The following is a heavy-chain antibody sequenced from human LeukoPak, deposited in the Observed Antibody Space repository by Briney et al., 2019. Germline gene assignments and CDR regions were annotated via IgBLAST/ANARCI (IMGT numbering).Heavy chain of an antibody. CDR1: GFTFSSYE. D-gene: IGHD5-24*01. J-gene: IGHJ4*02. CDR2: ISSSGSTI. Sequence: SGGSLRLSCAASGFTFSSYEMNWVRQAPGKGLEWVSYISSSGSTIYYADSVKGRFTISRDNAKNSLYLQMNSLRAEDTAVYYCAKPPDGYNSGAFGYWGQGTLVTVSS. V-gene: IGHV3-48*03. CDR3: AKPPDGYNSGAFGY.